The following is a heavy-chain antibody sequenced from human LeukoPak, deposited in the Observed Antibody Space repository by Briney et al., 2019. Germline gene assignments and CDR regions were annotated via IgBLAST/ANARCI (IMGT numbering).Heavy chain of an antibody. V-gene: IGHV5-51*01. J-gene: IGHJ4*02. CDR2: IYPGDSDT. D-gene: IGHD5-18*01. CDR1: GYSFTSYW. Sequence: GESLKISCEGSGYSFTSYWIGWVRQMPGKGLEWMGIIYPGDSDTRYSPSFQGQVTISADKSISTAYLQWSSLKASDTAMYYCASRRRGYSYGLYFDYWGQGTLVTVSS. CDR3: ASRRRGYSYGLYFDY.